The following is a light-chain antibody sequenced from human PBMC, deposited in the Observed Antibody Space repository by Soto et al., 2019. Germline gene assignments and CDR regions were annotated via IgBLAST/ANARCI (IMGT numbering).Light chain of an antibody. CDR3: NSYTSSSTYV. CDR2: DVR. V-gene: IGLV2-14*01. Sequence: QSALTQPASVSGSPGQSITISCTGTSSDVGGYNYVSWFQQHPGKAPKLMIYDVRNRPSGISSRFSGSKSGNTASLTISGLQAEDEADYYCNSYTSSSTYVFGTGTKLTVL. J-gene: IGLJ1*01. CDR1: SSDVGGYNY.